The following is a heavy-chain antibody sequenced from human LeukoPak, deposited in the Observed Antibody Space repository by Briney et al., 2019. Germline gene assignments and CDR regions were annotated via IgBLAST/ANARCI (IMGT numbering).Heavy chain of an antibody. D-gene: IGHD2-2*01. CDR1: GDSISSDY. CDR2: IYYTGST. CDR3: ARVARCTSCFDVDY. J-gene: IGHJ4*02. V-gene: IGHV4-59*08. Sequence: SETLSLTCAVSGDSISSDYWSWVRQPPGKGLEWIGYIYYTGSTNYNPSLKSRVTISVDTSKNQFSLTLSSVTAADTAVYYCARVARCTSCFDVDYWGQGTLVTVSS.